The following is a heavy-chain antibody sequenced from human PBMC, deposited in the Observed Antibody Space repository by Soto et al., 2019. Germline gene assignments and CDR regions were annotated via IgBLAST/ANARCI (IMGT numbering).Heavy chain of an antibody. CDR2: IYPGDSDT. V-gene: IGHV5-51*01. D-gene: IGHD3-22*01. CDR1: GYSFTSYW. J-gene: IGHJ3*02. CDR3: ARAPHYYDSSGYAFDI. Sequence: PGESLKISCKGSGYSFTSYWIGWVRQMPWKGLEWMGIIYPGDSDTRYSPSFQGQVTISADKSISTAYLQWSSPKASDTAMYYCARAPHYYDSSGYAFDIWGQGTMVTVSS.